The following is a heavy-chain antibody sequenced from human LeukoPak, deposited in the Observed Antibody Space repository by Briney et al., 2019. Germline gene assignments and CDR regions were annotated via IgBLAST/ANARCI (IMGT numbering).Heavy chain of an antibody. D-gene: IGHD3-10*01. CDR2: IYSGGST. J-gene: IGHJ4*02. CDR1: GFTVSSNY. V-gene: IGHV3-53*01. CDR3: AGHYGSGSYYNPPDY. Sequence: PGGSLRLSCAASGFTVSSNYMSWVRQAPGKGLEWVSVIYSGGSTYYADSVKGRFTISRDNSKNTLYLQMNSLRAEDTAVYYCAGHYGSGSYYNPPDYWGQGTLVTVSS.